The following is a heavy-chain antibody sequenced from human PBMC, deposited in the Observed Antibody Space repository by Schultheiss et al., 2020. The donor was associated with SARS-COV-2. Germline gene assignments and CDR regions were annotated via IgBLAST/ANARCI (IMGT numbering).Heavy chain of an antibody. CDR3: ARDQDESSGYYWYYYYGMNV. V-gene: IGHV3-15*07. J-gene: IGHJ6*02. D-gene: IGHD3-22*01. Sequence: GESLKISCAASGFTFSNAWMNWFRQAPGKGLEWVGRIKSKTDGGTTDYAAPVKGSFTISRDNAKNPLYLQMNSLRAEDTAVYYCARDQDESSGYYWYYYYGMNVWGQGTTITVSS. CDR2: IKSKTDGGTT. CDR1: GFTFSNAW.